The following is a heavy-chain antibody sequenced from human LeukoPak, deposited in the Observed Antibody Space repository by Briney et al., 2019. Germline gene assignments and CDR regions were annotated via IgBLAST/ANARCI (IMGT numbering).Heavy chain of an antibody. J-gene: IGHJ3*02. Sequence: SETLSLTCTVSGGSISSYYWSWIRQPPGKGLEWIGYIYYSGSTNYNPSLKSRVTISVDTSKNQFSLKLSSVTAADTAVYYCAFQANWGSPGAFDIWGQGTMVTVSS. CDR3: AFQANWGSPGAFDI. D-gene: IGHD7-27*01. CDR2: IYYSGST. V-gene: IGHV4-59*08. CDR1: GGSISSYY.